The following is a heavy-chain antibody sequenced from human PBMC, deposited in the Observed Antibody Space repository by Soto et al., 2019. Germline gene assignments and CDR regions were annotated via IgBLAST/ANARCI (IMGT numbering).Heavy chain of an antibody. CDR2: IYHSRST. CDR3: ARDRRYYCSGTPAGRPQYGMDV. D-gene: IGHD3-10*01. J-gene: IGHJ6*02. Sequence: SETLSLTCAVSGGSISSGGYSWSWIRQPPGKGLEWIGYIYHSRSTYYNPSLKSRATISVNRSKNQFSLKLSSVTAADAAVYYCARDRRYYCSGTPAGRPQYGMDVWGQGTTVTVSS. CDR1: GGSISSGGYS. V-gene: IGHV4-30-2*01.